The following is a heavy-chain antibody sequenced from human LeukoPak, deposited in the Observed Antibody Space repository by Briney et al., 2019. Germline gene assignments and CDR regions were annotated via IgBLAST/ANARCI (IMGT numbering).Heavy chain of an antibody. V-gene: IGHV3-23*01. CDR2: ISGSGGST. Sequence: GGSLRLSCAASGFTFSSYAMSWVRQAPGKGLEWVSAISGSGGSTYYADSVKGRFTISRDNSNNTLYLQMNSLRAEDTAVYYCAKLVDILTGYPYYFDCWGQGTLVTVSS. CDR3: AKLVDILTGYPYYFDC. J-gene: IGHJ4*02. CDR1: GFTFSSYA. D-gene: IGHD3-9*01.